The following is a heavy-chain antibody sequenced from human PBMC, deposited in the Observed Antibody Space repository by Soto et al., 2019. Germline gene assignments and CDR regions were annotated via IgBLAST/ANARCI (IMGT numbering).Heavy chain of an antibody. CDR2: IHSGGST. CDR1: GITVSDSY. V-gene: IGHV3-53*01. D-gene: IGHD1-26*01. J-gene: IGHJ4*01. CDR3: ATVRYSGRYTPSYYFDY. Sequence: GGSLRLSCAASGITVSDSYMTWVRQAPGKGLEWVSIIHSGGSTFYADSVKGRFTISRDKSKNTLYVQLNSLRADDTAVYYCATVRYSGRYTPSYYFDYWGRGTLVTVSS.